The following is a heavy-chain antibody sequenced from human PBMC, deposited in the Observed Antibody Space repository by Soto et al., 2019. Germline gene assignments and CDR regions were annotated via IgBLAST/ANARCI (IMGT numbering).Heavy chain of an antibody. V-gene: IGHV3-9*01. Sequence: EVQLVESGGGLVQPGRSLRLSCAASGFTFDDYAMHWVRQAPGKGLEWVSGISWNSGSIGYADSVKGRFTISRDNAKNSLYLQMNSLRAEDTALYYCAKDSIGIAVAGLYGMDVWGQGTTVTVSS. D-gene: IGHD6-19*01. CDR2: ISWNSGSI. CDR3: AKDSIGIAVAGLYGMDV. J-gene: IGHJ6*02. CDR1: GFTFDDYA.